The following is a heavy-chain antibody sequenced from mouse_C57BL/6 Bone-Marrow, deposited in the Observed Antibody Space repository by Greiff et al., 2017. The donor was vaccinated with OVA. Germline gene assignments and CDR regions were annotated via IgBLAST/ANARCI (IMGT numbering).Heavy chain of an antibody. D-gene: IGHD1-1*01. J-gene: IGHJ4*01. V-gene: IGHV2-9-1*01. CDR3: CRKGYYGSRYYYAMDY. CDR1: GFSLTSYA. Sequence: VMLVESGPGLVAPSQSLSITCTVSGFSLTSYAISWVRQPPGKGLEWLGVMWTGGGTNYNSALKSRLSISKDNSKSQVFLKMYSLQTYDTARDYCCRKGYYGSRYYYAMDYWGQGTTVTVSS. CDR2: MWTGGGT.